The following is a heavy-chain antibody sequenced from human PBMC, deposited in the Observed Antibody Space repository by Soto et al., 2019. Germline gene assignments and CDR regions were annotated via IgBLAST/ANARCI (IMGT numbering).Heavy chain of an antibody. CDR2: ISYDGSNK. D-gene: IGHD2-21*02. CDR3: VKDRGHLVVVPAASVEK. CDR1: GFTFGTYG. V-gene: IGHV3-30*18. J-gene: IGHJ4*02. Sequence: QVQLVESGGGVVQPGRCLRLSCAASGFTFGTYGMHWVRQAPGKGLEWVAVISYDGSNKYYADSVKGRFTISRDNSENTLYLQMSSLRAEDTAVYFCVKDRGHLVVVPAASVEKWGQGTLVTVSS.